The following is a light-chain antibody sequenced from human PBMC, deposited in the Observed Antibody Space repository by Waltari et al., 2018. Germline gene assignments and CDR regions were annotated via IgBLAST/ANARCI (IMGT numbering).Light chain of an antibody. CDR1: NNDIGSYNL. V-gene: IGLV2-23*02. J-gene: IGLJ2*01. Sequence: QSALTQPASVSGSPGQSITISCTGTNNDIGSYNLVSWYQQHPGKAPKVIIFEVNKRPSGVSNRFSGSKSGNTASLTVSGLHPEDEADYYCCSYAGTPRVVFSGGTKLTVL. CDR2: EVN. CDR3: CSYAGTPRVV.